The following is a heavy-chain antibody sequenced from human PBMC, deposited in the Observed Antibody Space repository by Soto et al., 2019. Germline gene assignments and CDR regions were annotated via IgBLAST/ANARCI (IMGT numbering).Heavy chain of an antibody. J-gene: IGHJ5*02. CDR2: VHHSGNT. CDR3: ARQDRVVAEGRWFDP. Sequence: SETLSLTCTVSGYSISSGYHWAWIRQPPGKGLEWLGSVHHSGNTYYNPSLKSRLTISVDKSKNQFSLKLSSVTAADTAVYYCARQDRVVAEGRWFDPWGQGTLVTVSS. V-gene: IGHV4-38-2*02. CDR1: GYSISSGYH. D-gene: IGHD3-3*01.